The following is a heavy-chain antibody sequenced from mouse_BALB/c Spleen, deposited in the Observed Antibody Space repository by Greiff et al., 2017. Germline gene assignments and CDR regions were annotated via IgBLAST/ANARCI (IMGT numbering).Heavy chain of an antibody. CDR3: ARDYDYDGRLAWFAY. Sequence: QVQLQQSGAELVRPGTSVKISCKASGYTFTNYWLGWVKQRPGHGLEWIGDIYPGGGYTNYNEKFKGKATLTADTSSSTAYMQLSSLTSEDSAVYFCARDYDYDGRLAWFAYWGQGTLVTVSA. V-gene: IGHV1-63*02. D-gene: IGHD2-4*01. J-gene: IGHJ3*01. CDR2: IYPGGGYT. CDR1: GYTFTNYW.